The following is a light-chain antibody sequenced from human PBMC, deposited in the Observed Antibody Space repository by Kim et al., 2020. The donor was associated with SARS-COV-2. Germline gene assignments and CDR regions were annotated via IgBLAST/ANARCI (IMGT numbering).Light chain of an antibody. CDR3: QQRSNWPPYT. J-gene: IGKJ2*01. CDR2: DAT. V-gene: IGKV3-11*01. Sequence: LSPGERATLSCRASQSVSSYLALYQQKPGQAPRLLIYDATNRATGIPARFSGSGSGTDFTLTISSLEPEDFAVYYCQQRSNWPPYTCGQGTKLEI. CDR1: QSVSSY.